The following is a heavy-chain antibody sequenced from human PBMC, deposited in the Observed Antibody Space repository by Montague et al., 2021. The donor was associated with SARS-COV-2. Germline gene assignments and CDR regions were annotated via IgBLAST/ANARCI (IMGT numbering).Heavy chain of an antibody. CDR2: IHYSGST. J-gene: IGHJ6*02. CDR1: GGSISSSSYY. D-gene: IGHD6-13*01. V-gene: IGHV4-39*01. CDR3: ARNGYMAAAYYYYGMDV. Sequence: SETLSLTCTVSGGSISSSSYYWGWIRQPPGKGLEWIGSIHYSGSTYYNPSLKSRVTISVDTSKNQFSLKLSSVTAADTAVYYCARNGYMAAAYYYYGMDVWGQGTTVTVSS.